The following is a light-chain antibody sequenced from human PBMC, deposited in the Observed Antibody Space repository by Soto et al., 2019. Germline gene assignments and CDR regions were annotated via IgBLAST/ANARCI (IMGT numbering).Light chain of an antibody. V-gene: IGLV7-46*01. CDR1: TGPVTSGHW. CDR2: DTS. Sequence: QAVVTQEPSLTVSPGGTVTLTCDSSTGPVTSGHWPYWLQQKPGQAPRTLIYDTSKKHSWTPARFSGSLLVGKAALTLSGAQPEDEADYSCFLAYSGARPVVFGGGTKLTVL. J-gene: IGLJ2*01. CDR3: FLAYSGARPVV.